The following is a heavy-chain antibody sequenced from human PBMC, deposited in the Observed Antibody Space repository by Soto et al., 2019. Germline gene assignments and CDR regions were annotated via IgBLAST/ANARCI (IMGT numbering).Heavy chain of an antibody. J-gene: IGHJ4*02. CDR3: ARSVIADY. Sequence: ASVKVSCEASGYTFTSDYINWVRQAPGQGLEWMGIINPSGGTTNYAQKFQGRVTMTGDTSTSTVYMELTSLRSDDTAVYYCARSVIADYWGQGTLVTVSS. V-gene: IGHV1-46*03. D-gene: IGHD6-13*01. CDR1: GYTFTSDY. CDR2: INPSGGTT.